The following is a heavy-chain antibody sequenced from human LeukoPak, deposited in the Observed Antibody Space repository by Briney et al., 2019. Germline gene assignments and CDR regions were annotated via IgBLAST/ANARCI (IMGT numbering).Heavy chain of an antibody. Sequence: GGSLRLSCATSDFTFSSHWMHWVRQAPGKGLEWVSRIISDGRSISYAVSVKGRFTISRDNAKNTLYLQMNSPRAEDTAVYYCARGHVAGSDRHWDYWGQGALVTVSS. CDR3: ARGHVAGSDRHWDY. CDR1: DFTFSSHW. J-gene: IGHJ4*02. V-gene: IGHV3-74*01. D-gene: IGHD6-19*01. CDR2: IISDGRSI.